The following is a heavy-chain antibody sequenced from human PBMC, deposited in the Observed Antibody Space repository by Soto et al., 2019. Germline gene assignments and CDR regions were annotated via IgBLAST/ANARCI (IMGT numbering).Heavy chain of an antibody. CDR1: GGSITSSGSA. Sequence: PSETLSLTCNASGGSITSSGSAWGWIRQSPGKGLDWIGTIDYSGNIYYIPSLKSRITISVDTSKNQISLKLSSVTAADTAVYYCARDIHNQGFQYYFDSWGHGTLVTVSS. J-gene: IGHJ4*01. V-gene: IGHV4-39*02. CDR2: IDYSGNI. CDR3: ARDIHNQGFQYYFDS. D-gene: IGHD1-1*01.